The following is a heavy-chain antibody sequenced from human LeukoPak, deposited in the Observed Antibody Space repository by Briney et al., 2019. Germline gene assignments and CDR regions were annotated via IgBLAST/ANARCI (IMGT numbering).Heavy chain of an antibody. CDR1: GYTFTDYF. CDR2: TIPKSGVT. CDR3: ARETAAAGNYWFDP. Sequence: ASVKVSRKASGYTFTDYFIQWVRQAPGQGLEWMGWTIPKSGVTHYAQKFQGRVTMTRDTSISTAYMELSRLTSDDTAVYYCARETAAAGNYWFDPWGQGTLVTVSS. D-gene: IGHD6-13*01. J-gene: IGHJ5*02. V-gene: IGHV1-2*02.